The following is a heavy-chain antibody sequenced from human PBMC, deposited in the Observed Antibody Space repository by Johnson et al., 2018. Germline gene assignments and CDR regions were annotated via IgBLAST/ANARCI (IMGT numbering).Heavy chain of an antibody. D-gene: IGHD3-22*01. V-gene: IGHV3-30-3*01. CDR1: GFTFSSYA. CDR2: ISYDGSNK. J-gene: IGHJ6*04. CDR3: AKEVGYYDSHV. Sequence: VQLVETGGGVVQPGRSLRLSCAASGFTFSSYAMHWVRQAPGKGLEWVAVISYDGSNKYYADSVKGRFTISRDNSKNTLYLQMNSLRAEDTAVSYCAKEVGYYDSHVWGKGTTVTVSS.